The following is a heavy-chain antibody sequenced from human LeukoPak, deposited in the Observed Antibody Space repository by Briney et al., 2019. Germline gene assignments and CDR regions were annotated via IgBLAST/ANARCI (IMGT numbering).Heavy chain of an antibody. J-gene: IGHJ4*02. CDR2: IYYSGST. D-gene: IGHD6-6*01. Sequence: SETLSLTCTVSGGSVSSGSYCWSWIRQPPGKGLEWIGYIYYSGSTNYNPSLKSRVTISVDTSKNQFSLKLSSVTAADTAVYYCARDRYSSSPGFDYWGQGTLVTVSS. CDR3: ARDRYSSSPGFDY. V-gene: IGHV4-61*01. CDR1: GGSVSSGSYC.